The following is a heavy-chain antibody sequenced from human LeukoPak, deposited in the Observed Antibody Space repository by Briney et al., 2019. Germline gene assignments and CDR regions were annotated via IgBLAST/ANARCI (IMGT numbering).Heavy chain of an antibody. CDR2: TYYRSKWYN. D-gene: IGHD3-22*01. CDR1: GDSFSSNSAA. J-gene: IGHJ4*02. Sequence: SQTLSLTCAISGDSFSSNSAAWHWIRQSPSRGLEWLGRTYYRSKWYNDYAVSVKSRITINPDTSKNQFSLQLNSVTPEDTAVYYCACVYYDSSGYSDYWGQGTLVTVSS. CDR3: ACVYYDSSGYSDY. V-gene: IGHV6-1*01.